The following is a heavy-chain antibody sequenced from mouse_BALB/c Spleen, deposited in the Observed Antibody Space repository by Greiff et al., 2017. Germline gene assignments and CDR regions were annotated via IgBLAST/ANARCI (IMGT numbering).Heavy chain of an antibody. V-gene: IGHV7-3*02. CDR3: ARDSSYPHYFDY. CDR2: IRNKANGYTT. CDR1: GFTFTDYY. Sequence: EVKLVESGGGLVQPGGSLRLSCATSGFTFTDYYMSWVRQPPGKALEWLGFIRNKANGYTTEYSASVKGRFTISRDNSQSILYLQMNTLRAEDSATYYCARDSSYPHYFDYWGQGTTLTVSS. D-gene: IGHD1-2*01. J-gene: IGHJ2*01.